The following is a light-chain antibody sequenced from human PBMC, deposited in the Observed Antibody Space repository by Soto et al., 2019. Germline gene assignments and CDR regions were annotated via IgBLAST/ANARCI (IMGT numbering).Light chain of an antibody. V-gene: IGKV3-20*01. J-gene: IGKJ1*01. CDR3: QQYGSSPWT. Sequence: ETVLTQSPGTLSLSPGERATLSCRAIQTIRSNYLAWYRQTPGQAPRLLIYGASNRATGIADRFSGSGSGTDFTLIISRLEPEECELYYCQQYGSSPWTFGQGTKVEIK. CDR2: GAS. CDR1: QTIRSNY.